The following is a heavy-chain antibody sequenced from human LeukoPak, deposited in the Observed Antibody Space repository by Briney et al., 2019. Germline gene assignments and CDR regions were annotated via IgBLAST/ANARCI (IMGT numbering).Heavy chain of an antibody. V-gene: IGHV4-34*01. J-gene: IGHJ4*02. CDR3: AREKGTIRKRYFDY. CDR1: GGPFSGYY. D-gene: IGHD2-21*01. CDR2: INHSGST. Sequence: SETLSLTCAVYGGPFSGYYWSWIRQPPGKGLEWIGEINHSGSTNYNPSLKSRVTISVDTSKNQFSLKLSSVTAADTAVYYCAREKGTIRKRYFDYWGQGTLVTVSS.